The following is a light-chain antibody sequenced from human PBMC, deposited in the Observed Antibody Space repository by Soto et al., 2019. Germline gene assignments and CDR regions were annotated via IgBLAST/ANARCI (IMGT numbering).Light chain of an antibody. CDR3: GADHGSGSNFAFDV. CDR1: SGYSNYK. V-gene: IGLV9-49*01. CDR2: VRTVGIVG. J-gene: IGLJ1*01. Sequence: QSVLTQPPSASASLGASVTLTCTLSSGYSNYKVDWYQQRPGKGPRFVMRVRTVGIVGSKGDGIPDRFSVLGSGLNRYLTIKNIQEEDESDYHCGADHGSGSNFAFDVFGTGTKLTVL.